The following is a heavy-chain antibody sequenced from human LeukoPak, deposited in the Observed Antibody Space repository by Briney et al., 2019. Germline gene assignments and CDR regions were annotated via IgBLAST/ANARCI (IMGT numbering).Heavy chain of an antibody. J-gene: IGHJ6*03. CDR2: IYSGGST. Sequence: GGSLRLSCAAAGFTVSSNYMSWVRQAPGKGLEWVSVIYSGGSTYYAASVKGRFTISRDHSKNTLYLQMNSLRAEDTAVYYCARSYGGYDFGYYYYYMDVWGKGTTVTVSS. D-gene: IGHD5-12*01. CDR1: GFTVSSNY. CDR3: ARSYGGYDFGYYYYYMDV. V-gene: IGHV3-53*01.